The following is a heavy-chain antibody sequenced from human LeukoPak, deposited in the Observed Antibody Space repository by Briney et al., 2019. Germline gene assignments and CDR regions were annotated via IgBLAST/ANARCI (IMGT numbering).Heavy chain of an antibody. D-gene: IGHD4-17*01. J-gene: IGHJ4*02. CDR1: GFTFSSYG. V-gene: IGHV3-30*03. CDR3: ARGHTAVTRHFDF. Sequence: GGSLRLSCADSGFTFSSYGMHWVRQAPGKGLEWVAVISYDGSNKYYADSVKGRFTIDRDNSKNTLYLQMNSLRAEDTAVYYCARGHTAVTRHFDFWGQGTQVTVSS. CDR2: ISYDGSNK.